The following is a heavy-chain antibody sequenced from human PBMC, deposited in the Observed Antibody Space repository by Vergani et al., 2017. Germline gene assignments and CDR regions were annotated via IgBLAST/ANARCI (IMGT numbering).Heavy chain of an antibody. V-gene: IGHV3-23*01. J-gene: IGHJ2*01. D-gene: IGHD5-12*01. CDR3: ARARPVYSGYDWEGWYFDL. CDR1: GFTFSSYA. Sequence: EVQLLESGGGLVQPGGSLRLSCAASGFTFSSYAMSWVRQAPGKGLEWVSAISGSGGSTYYADSVKGRFTISRDNSKNTLYLQMNSLRAEDTAVYYWARARPVYSGYDWEGWYFDLWGRGTLVTVSS. CDR2: ISGSGGST.